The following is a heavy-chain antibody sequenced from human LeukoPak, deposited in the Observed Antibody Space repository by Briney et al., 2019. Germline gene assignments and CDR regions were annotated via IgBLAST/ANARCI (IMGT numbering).Heavy chain of an antibody. CDR1: GGSISSYY. J-gene: IGHJ1*01. CDR3: ARSRGVLDYFHH. D-gene: IGHD3-3*01. V-gene: IGHV4-59*01. Sequence: SETLSLTCTVSGGSISSYYWTWIRQPPGKGLEWIGYIYYSGSTNYNPSLKSRVTISVDRSKSQFSLKLSSVTAADTAVYYCARSRGVLDYFHHWGQGTLVTVSS. CDR2: IYYSGST.